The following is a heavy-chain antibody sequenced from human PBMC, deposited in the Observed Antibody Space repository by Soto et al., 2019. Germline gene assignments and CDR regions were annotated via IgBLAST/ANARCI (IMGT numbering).Heavy chain of an antibody. CDR1: VVSISSNSHY. Sequence: SETLSLTCTVSVVSISSNSHYCGWIRQPPWKGLEWIGSIFHSGSTKYSASLKSRVTISVDTSKDQFSLRLSSVTGADTAVYYCARLFTRTYYIDSWGQRTLVTRSS. CDR2: IFHSGST. CDR3: ARLFTRTYYIDS. D-gene: IGHD3-10*01. J-gene: IGHJ5*01. V-gene: IGHV4-39*01.